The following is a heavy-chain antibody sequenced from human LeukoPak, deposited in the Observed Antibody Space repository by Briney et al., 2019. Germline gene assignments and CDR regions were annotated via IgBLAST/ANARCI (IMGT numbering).Heavy chain of an antibody. CDR3: AREQLWRPYYYYGMDV. D-gene: IGHD5-18*01. J-gene: IGHJ6*02. V-gene: IGHV4-4*07. Sequence: SETLSLTCTVSGGSSSSYYWSWMRQPAGKGLEWIERIYTSGSTNYNLSLKSRVTMSVDTSKNQFSLKLSSVTAADTAVYYCAREQLWRPYYYYGMDVWGQGTTVTVSS. CDR2: IYTSGST. CDR1: GGSSSSYY.